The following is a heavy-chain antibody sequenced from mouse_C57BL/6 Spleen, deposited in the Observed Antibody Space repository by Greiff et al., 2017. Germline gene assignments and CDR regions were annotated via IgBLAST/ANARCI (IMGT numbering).Heavy chain of an antibody. J-gene: IGHJ4*01. D-gene: IGHD2-4*01. CDR3: ARGGGLRRGLGYAMDY. V-gene: IGHV1-53*01. CDR2: INPSNGGT. CDR1: GYTFTSYW. Sequence: QVQLQQPGTELVKPGASVKLSCKASGYTFTSYWMHWVKQRPGQGLEWIGNINPSNGGTNYNEKFKSKATLTVDTSSSTAYMQLSSLTSEDSAVYYCARGGGLRRGLGYAMDYWGQGTSVTVSS.